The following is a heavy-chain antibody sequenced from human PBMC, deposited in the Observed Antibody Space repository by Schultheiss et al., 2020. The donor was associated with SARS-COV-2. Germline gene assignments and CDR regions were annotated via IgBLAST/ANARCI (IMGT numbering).Heavy chain of an antibody. Sequence: GESLKISCAVSGFTLSNYEMNWVRQAPGKGLEWVSYISSSGSTIYYADSVKGRFTISRDNARNSLYLQMNSLRVEDTAVYYCASGADIWSGYYLFENWGQGTLVTVSS. J-gene: IGHJ4*02. V-gene: IGHV3-48*03. CDR3: ASGADIWSGYYLFEN. D-gene: IGHD3-3*01. CDR1: GFTLSNYE. CDR2: ISSSGSTI.